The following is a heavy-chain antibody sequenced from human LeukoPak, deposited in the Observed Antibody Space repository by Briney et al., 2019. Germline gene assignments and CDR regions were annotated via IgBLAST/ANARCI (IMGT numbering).Heavy chain of an antibody. CDR3: ARGKWELDY. V-gene: IGHV4-59*01. CDR2: IYYSGNT. Sequence: PSETLSLTCTVSGGSNSGYYWTWIRQPPGKGLEWIGNIYYSGNTNYNPSLKGRVTISVDTSKNQFSLKLSSVTAADTAVYFCARGKWELDYWGQGTLVTVSS. CDR1: GGSNSGYY. D-gene: IGHD1-26*01. J-gene: IGHJ4*02.